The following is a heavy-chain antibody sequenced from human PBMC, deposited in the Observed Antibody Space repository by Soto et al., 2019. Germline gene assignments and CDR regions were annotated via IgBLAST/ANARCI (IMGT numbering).Heavy chain of an antibody. CDR2: IYHAGST. Sequence: PSETLSLTCTVSGGSITNSNWWSWVRLPPAKGLEWIGDIYHAGSTKYNPSLERRVTMSVDTSNNQFALTLTSVTAADTAVYFCARGPPIVGNTTPLDSWGQGTLVTV. D-gene: IGHD2-21*01. CDR3: ARGPPIVGNTTPLDS. CDR1: GGSITNSNW. J-gene: IGHJ4*02. V-gene: IGHV4-4*02.